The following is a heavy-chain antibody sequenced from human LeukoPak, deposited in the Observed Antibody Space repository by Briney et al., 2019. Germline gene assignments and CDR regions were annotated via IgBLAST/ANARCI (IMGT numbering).Heavy chain of an antibody. J-gene: IGHJ6*02. CDR1: GGSISSYY. V-gene: IGHV4-59*01. CDR2: IYYSGST. CDR3: ARGSSSDFWSGYYNPLWYYYYGMDV. Sequence: SETLSLTCTVSGGSISSYYWSWIRQPPGKGLEWIGYIYYSGSTNYNPSLKSRVTISVDTSKNQFSLKLSSVTAADTAVYYCARGSSSDFWSGYYNPLWYYYYGMDVWGQGTTVTVS. D-gene: IGHD3-3*01.